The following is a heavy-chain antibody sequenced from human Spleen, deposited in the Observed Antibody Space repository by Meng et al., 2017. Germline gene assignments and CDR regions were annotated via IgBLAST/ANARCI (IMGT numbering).Heavy chain of an antibody. Sequence: SGPTLVKPTQTLTLTCTFSGFSVSNSGVGVGWIRQPPGKALEWLALIYWNDDKRYRPSLKSRLIITRDTSKNQVVLRMTNMDPVDTATYYCAHRDHSPGIATAGFDYWGQGTLVTVSS. CDR1: GFSVSNSGVG. CDR3: AHRDHSPGIATAGFDY. J-gene: IGHJ4*02. D-gene: IGHD6-13*01. CDR2: IYWNDDK. V-gene: IGHV2-5*01.